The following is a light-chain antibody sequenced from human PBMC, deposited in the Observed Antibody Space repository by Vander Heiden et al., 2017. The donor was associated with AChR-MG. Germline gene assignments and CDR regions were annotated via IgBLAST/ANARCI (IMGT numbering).Light chain of an antibody. Sequence: QSALTQPPSASGSPGQPVTIPCTGTSSDVGGYNYVSWYQQHPGKAPKLMIYEVSQRPSGVPDRFSGSKSGNTASLTVSGLQAEDEADYYCSSYAGSNNFRVFGGGTKLTVL. CDR3: SSYAGSNNFRV. CDR1: SSDVGGYNY. CDR2: EVS. V-gene: IGLV2-8*01. J-gene: IGLJ2*01.